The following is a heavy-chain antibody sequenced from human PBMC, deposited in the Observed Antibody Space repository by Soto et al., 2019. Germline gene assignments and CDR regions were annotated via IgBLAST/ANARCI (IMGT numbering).Heavy chain of an antibody. V-gene: IGHV1-69*01. CDR3: ARVGGPIVVVPAAISWFDP. J-gene: IGHJ5*02. CDR1: GGTFSSYA. Sequence: QVQLVQSGAEVKKPGSSVTVSCKASGGTFSSYAISWVRQAPGQGLEWMGGIIPIFGTANYAQKFQGRVTITADESTSTAYMELSRLRSEDTAVYYCARVGGPIVVVPAAISWFDPWGQGTLVTVSS. CDR2: IIPIFGTA. D-gene: IGHD2-2*01.